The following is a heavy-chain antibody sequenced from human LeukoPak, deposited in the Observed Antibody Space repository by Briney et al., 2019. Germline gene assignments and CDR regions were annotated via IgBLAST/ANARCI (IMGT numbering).Heavy chain of an antibody. Sequence: SETLSLTCTVSGGSITGGGYYWSWIRQHPGKGLEWIGYIYYSDNTYYNPSRKSRVTISADTSKNQFSLKLNSVTAADTAVYYCARARGDSSRLDYWGQGTLVTVSS. CDR3: ARARGDSSRLDY. CDR1: GGSITGGGYY. CDR2: IYYSDNT. V-gene: IGHV4-31*03. J-gene: IGHJ4*02. D-gene: IGHD4-17*01.